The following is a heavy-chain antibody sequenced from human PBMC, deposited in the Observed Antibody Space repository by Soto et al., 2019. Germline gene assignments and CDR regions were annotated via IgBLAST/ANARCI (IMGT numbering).Heavy chain of an antibody. D-gene: IGHD4-4*01. Sequence: AAPVKVSCKASGYTFTNYAMHSVRQAPGKRLEWMGWINAGNGNTKYSQKFQGRVTITRDTSASTAYMELSSLRSEDTAVYYCASSYSNYALIDYYYYGMDVWGQGTTVTVSS. CDR2: INAGNGNT. J-gene: IGHJ6*02. CDR3: ASSYSNYALIDYYYYGMDV. CDR1: GYTFTNYA. V-gene: IGHV1-3*01.